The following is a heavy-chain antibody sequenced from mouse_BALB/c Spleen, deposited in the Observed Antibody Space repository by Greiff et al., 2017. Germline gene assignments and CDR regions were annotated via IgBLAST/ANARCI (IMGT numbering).Heavy chain of an antibody. CDR2: ISNGGGST. V-gene: IGHV5-12-2*01. Sequence: EVKLMESGGGLVQPGGSLKLSCAASGFTFSSYTMSWVRQTPEKRLEWVAYISNGGGSTYYPDTVKGRFTISRDNAKNTLYLQMSSLKSEDTAMYYCARNGLSRGAMDYWGQGTSVTVSS. J-gene: IGHJ4*01. CDR3: ARNGLSRGAMDY. D-gene: IGHD1-1*01. CDR1: GFTFSSYT.